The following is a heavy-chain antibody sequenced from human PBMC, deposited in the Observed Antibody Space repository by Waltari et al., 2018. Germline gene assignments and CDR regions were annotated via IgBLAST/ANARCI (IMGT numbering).Heavy chain of an antibody. CDR2: IYYSGST. D-gene: IGHD6-13*01. CDR3: ARGNDSSWYSPGFGAFDI. Sequence: QVQLQESGPGLVKPSETLSLTCTVSGGSISSHYWSWIRQPPGKGLEGIGYIYYSGSTNYNPSLKSRVTISVDTSKNPFSLKLSSVTAADTAVYYCARGNDSSWYSPGFGAFDIWGQGTMVTVSS. V-gene: IGHV4-59*11. J-gene: IGHJ3*02. CDR1: GGSISSHY.